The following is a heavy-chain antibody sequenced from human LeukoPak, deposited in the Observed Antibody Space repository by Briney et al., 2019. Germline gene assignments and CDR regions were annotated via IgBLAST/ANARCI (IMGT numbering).Heavy chain of an antibody. J-gene: IGHJ5*02. CDR3: ARDENTIFGVVYEYNWFDP. CDR1: GFTFSSYA. CDR2: ISYDGSNK. D-gene: IGHD3-3*01. Sequence: PGGSLRLSCAASGFTFSSYAMHWVRQAPGKGLEWVAVISYDGSNKYYADSVKGRFTISRDNAKNSLYLQMNSLRAEDTAVYYCARDENTIFGVVYEYNWFDPWGQGTLVTVSS. V-gene: IGHV3-30-3*01.